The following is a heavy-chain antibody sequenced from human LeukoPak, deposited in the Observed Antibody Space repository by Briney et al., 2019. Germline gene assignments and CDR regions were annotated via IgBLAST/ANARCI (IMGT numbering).Heavy chain of an antibody. CDR2: IYHSGST. Sequence: SQTLSLTCTVSGGSISSGGYYWSWIRQPPGKGLEWIGYIYHSGSTYYNPSLKSRVTISVDRSKNQFSLKLSSVTAADTAVYCCARVELGIRYFDYWGQGTLVTVSS. J-gene: IGHJ4*02. CDR3: ARVELGIRYFDY. V-gene: IGHV4-30-2*01. CDR1: GGSISSGGYY. D-gene: IGHD7-27*01.